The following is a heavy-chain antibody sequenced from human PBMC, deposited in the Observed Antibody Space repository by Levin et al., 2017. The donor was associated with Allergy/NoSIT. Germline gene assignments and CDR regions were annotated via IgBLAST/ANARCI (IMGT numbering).Heavy chain of an antibody. CDR1: GFTFGDYA. J-gene: IGHJ3*02. Sequence: GESLKISCTASGFTFGDYAMSWVRQAPGKGLEWVGFIRSKAYGGTTEYAASVKGRFTISRDDSKSIAYLQMNSLKTEDTAVYYCTRHVEMATHGVFDIWGQGTMVTVSS. V-gene: IGHV3-49*04. CDR3: TRHVEMATHGVFDI. CDR2: IRSKAYGGTT. D-gene: IGHD5-24*01.